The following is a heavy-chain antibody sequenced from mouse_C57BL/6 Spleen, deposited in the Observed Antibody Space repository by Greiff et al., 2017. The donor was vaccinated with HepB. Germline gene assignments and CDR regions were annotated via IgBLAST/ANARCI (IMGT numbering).Heavy chain of an antibody. CDR1: GFTFSSYA. Sequence: EVKLQESGEGLVKPGGSLKLSCAASGFTFSSYAMSWVRQTPEKRLEWVAYISSGGDYIYYADTVKGRFTISRDNARNTLYLQMSSLKSEDTAMYYCTRDRTTVVATPYWYFDVWGTGTTVTVSS. V-gene: IGHV5-9-1*02. CDR2: ISSGGDYI. J-gene: IGHJ1*03. D-gene: IGHD1-1*01. CDR3: TRDRTTVVATPYWYFDV.